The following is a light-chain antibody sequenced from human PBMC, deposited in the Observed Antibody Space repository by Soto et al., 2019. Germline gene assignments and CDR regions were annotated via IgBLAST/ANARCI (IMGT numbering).Light chain of an antibody. Sequence: DIQMTQSPSSLSASVGDRVTITCRASQGISTDLGWYQQKPGKAPKRLIYAASSLESGVPSRFRGRGSGAEFTLTITSLQPEDFATYYCQQVRSYPSTFGGGTKVDNK. CDR2: AAS. CDR1: QGISTD. V-gene: IGKV1-17*01. J-gene: IGKJ4*01. CDR3: QQVRSYPST.